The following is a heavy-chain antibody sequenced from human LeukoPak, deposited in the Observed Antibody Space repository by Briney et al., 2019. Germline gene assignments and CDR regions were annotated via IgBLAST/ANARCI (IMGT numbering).Heavy chain of an antibody. CDR3: AKLQTGEIDY. Sequence: ASVKVSCKASGYTFTSYYMHWVRQAPGQGLEWMGIINPSGGSTSYAQKFQGRVTMTRDTSTSTAYMELSSLRSEDTAVYYCAKLQTGEIDYWGQGTLVTVSS. CDR1: GYTFTSYY. V-gene: IGHV1-46*01. D-gene: IGHD7-27*01. CDR2: INPSGGST. J-gene: IGHJ4*02.